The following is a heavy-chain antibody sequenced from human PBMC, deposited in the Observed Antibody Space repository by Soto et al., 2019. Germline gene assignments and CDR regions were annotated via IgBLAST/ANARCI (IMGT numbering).Heavy chain of an antibody. V-gene: IGHV3-74*01. D-gene: IGHD3-22*01. CDR1: GFTFSSYW. Sequence: EVQLVESGGGLVQLGGSLRLSCAASGFTFSSYWMHWVRQAPRKGLVWVSRIKTDGSGTFYAGSVEGRFTISRDNAQNTLYLQMKSLRAEDTAVYYCARGDGDYYDGNGYLGRHWGQVTLVTVSS. CDR2: IKTDGSGT. J-gene: IGHJ4*02. CDR3: ARGDGDYYDGNGYLGRH.